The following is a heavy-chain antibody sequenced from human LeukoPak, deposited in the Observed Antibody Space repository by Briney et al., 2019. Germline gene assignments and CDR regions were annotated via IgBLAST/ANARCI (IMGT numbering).Heavy chain of an antibody. V-gene: IGHV1-69*04. CDR2: IIPILGIA. CDR3: ARELRSDRRWGY. J-gene: IGHJ4*02. CDR1: GGTFSSYA. D-gene: IGHD3-16*01. Sequence: SVKVPCKASGGTFSSYAISWVRQAPGQGLEWMGRIIPILGIANYAQKFQGRVTITADKSTSTAYMELSSLRSEDTAVYYCARELRSDRRWGYWGQGTLVTVSS.